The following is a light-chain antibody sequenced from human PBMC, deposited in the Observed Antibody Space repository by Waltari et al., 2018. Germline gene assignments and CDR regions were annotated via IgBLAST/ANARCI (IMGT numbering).Light chain of an antibody. CDR1: QGVSRA. Sequence: EIVLTQSPGTLSLSQGERATLSCRDSQGVSRALAWYQQNPGQAPRLLIYGASNRATGIPDRFSGSWSGTDFSLIISRLEPEDFAVYYCQHYVSLPVTFGQGTKVEIK. CDR3: QHYVSLPVT. V-gene: IGKV3-20*01. J-gene: IGKJ1*01. CDR2: GAS.